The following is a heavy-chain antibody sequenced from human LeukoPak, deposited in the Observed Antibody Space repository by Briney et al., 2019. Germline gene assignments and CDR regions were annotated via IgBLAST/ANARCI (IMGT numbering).Heavy chain of an antibody. J-gene: IGHJ4*02. CDR2: ISSSSSTI. Sequence: PGGSLRLSCAASGFTFSSYGMHWVRQAPGKGLEGVSYISSSSSTIYYADSVKGRFTISRDNAKNSLYLQMNSLRAEDTAVYYCAREEVHTVTKNPFDYWGQGTLVTVSS. CDR1: GFTFSSYG. CDR3: AREEVHTVTKNPFDY. D-gene: IGHD4-17*01. V-gene: IGHV3-48*01.